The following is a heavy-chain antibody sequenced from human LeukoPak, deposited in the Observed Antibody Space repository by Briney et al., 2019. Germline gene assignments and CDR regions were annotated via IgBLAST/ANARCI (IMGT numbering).Heavy chain of an antibody. J-gene: IGHJ6*02. CDR2: ISYDGSNK. V-gene: IGHV3-30-3*01. Sequence: GGSLRLSCAASGFTFSSYAMSWVRQAPGKGLEWVAVISYDGSNKYYADSVKGRFTISRDNSKNTLYLQMNSLRAEDTAVYYCARDLYYYGSGSFGKYYYYGMDVWGQGTTVTVSS. CDR3: ARDLYYYGSGSFGKYYYYGMDV. CDR1: GFTFSSYA. D-gene: IGHD3-10*01.